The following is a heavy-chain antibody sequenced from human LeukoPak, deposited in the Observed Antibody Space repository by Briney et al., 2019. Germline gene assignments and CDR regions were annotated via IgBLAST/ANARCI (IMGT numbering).Heavy chain of an antibody. CDR3: ARSSSGIYYYYGMDV. J-gene: IGHJ6*02. CDR2: INPNSGGT. Sequence: ASVKVSCKASGYTFTGYYMHWVRQAPGQGLEWMGRINPNSGGTNYAQKFQGRVTMTRDTSISTAYMELSRLRSDDTAVYYCARSSSGIYYYYGMDVWGQGTTVTVSS. D-gene: IGHD3-22*01. CDR1: GYTFTGYY. V-gene: IGHV1-2*06.